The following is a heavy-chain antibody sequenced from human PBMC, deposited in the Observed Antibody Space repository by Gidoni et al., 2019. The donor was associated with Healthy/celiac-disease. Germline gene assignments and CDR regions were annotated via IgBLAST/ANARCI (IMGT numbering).Heavy chain of an antibody. D-gene: IGHD6-19*01. V-gene: IGHV3-30*02. J-gene: IGHJ4*02. CDR3: AKDLSNPRPYSSGYYYSFGFDY. Sequence: GGFTISRDNSKNTLYLQMNSLRAEDTAVYYCAKDLSNPRPYSSGYYYSFGFDYWGQGTLVTVSS.